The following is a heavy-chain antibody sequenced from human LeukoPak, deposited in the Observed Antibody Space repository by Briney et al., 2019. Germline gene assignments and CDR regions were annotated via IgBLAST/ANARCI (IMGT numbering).Heavy chain of an antibody. CDR1: GGSISSYY. Sequence: SETLSLTCTVSGGSISSYYWSWIRQPAVKGLEWIGRIYSSGSTNYNPSLRSRVTMSLDTSNNQFSLKLSSVTAADTAVYYCARDRDNYGSTFDPWGQGILVTVSS. CDR3: ARDRDNYGSTFDP. CDR2: IYSSGST. D-gene: IGHD3-10*01. J-gene: IGHJ5*02. V-gene: IGHV4-4*07.